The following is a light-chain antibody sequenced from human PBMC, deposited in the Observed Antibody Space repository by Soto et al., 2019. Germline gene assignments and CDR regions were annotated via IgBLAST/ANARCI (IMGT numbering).Light chain of an antibody. V-gene: IGLV1-51*02. J-gene: IGLJ2*01. CDR2: ENN. CDR1: SSNIGNNY. Sequence: QSVLTQPPSVSAAPGQKVTISCSGSSSNIGNNYVSWYQQLPGTAPKLLIYENNKRPSGIPDRFSGSKSGTSATLGITGLQTGEEADYYCGTWDSSLSAVVFGGGTQLTVL. CDR3: GTWDSSLSAVV.